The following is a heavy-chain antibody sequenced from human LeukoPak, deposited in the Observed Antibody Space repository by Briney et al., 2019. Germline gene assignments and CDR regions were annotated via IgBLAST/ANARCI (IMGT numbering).Heavy chain of an antibody. D-gene: IGHD6-19*01. J-gene: IGHJ4*02. CDR2: INHSGST. Sequence: SETLSLTCTVSGGSISSGGYYWSWIRQPPGKGLEWIGEINHSGSTNYNPSLKSRVTISVDTSKNQFSLKLSSVTAADTAVYYCARDDTASVAFDYWGQGTLVTVSS. CDR3: ARDDTASVAFDY. V-gene: IGHV4-39*07. CDR1: GGSISSGGYY.